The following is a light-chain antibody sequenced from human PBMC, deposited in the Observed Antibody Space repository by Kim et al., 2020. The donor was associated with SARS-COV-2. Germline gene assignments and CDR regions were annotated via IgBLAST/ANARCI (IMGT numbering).Light chain of an antibody. J-gene: IGKJ2*01. CDR3: QQYDGAYT. Sequence: EIVLTQSPGTLSLSPGDRATLSCRASESVSSSHFAWYQQKPGQAPRLLINAVSNRATGIPDRFIGSGSGTDFTLTISRLEPEDFAMYYWQQYDGAYTFGQGTKLEI. CDR2: AVS. CDR1: ESVSSSH. V-gene: IGKV3-20*01.